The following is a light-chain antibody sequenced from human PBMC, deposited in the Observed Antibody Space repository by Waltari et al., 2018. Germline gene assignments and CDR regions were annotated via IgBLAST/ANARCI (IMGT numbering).Light chain of an antibody. Sequence: EIVMTQSPAALSVSPGERATLSCRASQSVSSNLAWYQHKPGQPPRLLLSGASTRATGIPARFVGSGSGTDFTLTSSSLEPEDFAVYYCQERSNWPGGSFGGGTKVEIK. CDR1: QSVSSN. J-gene: IGKJ4*01. V-gene: IGKV3-11*01. CDR2: GAS. CDR3: QERSNWPGGS.